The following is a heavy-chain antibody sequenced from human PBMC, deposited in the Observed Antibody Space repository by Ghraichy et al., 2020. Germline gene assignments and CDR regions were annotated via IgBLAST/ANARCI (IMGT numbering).Heavy chain of an antibody. CDR3: ARDLDWILYDY. V-gene: IGHV3-74*01. CDR2: ISNDGRIT. D-gene: IGHD3-9*01. CDR1: GFTFSTYV. Sequence: GGSLRLSCAASGFTFSTYVMHWVRQAPGKGLVWVSRISNDGRITCYADSVQGRFTISRDNAKNTLFLQVNSLRAEDTAMYYCARDLDWILYDYWGQGTVVTVSS. J-gene: IGHJ4*02.